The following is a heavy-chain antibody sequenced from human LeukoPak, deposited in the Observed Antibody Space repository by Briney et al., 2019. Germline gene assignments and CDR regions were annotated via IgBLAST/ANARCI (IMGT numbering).Heavy chain of an antibody. J-gene: IGHJ4*02. CDR1: VGSFATYI. V-gene: IGHV1-69*05. Sequence: ASVKVSCKASVGSFATYIITWVRQAPGHGLEWMGRIVPVSGTTQYAQNFQGRVTITTDESASTAYMELNSLRPEDTAVYYCARELGSTGSSVYWGQGTLVTVSS. CDR2: IVPVSGTT. D-gene: IGHD1-1*01. CDR3: ARELGSTGSSVY.